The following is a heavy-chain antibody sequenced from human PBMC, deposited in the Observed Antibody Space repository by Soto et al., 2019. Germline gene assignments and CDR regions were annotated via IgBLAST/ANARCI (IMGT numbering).Heavy chain of an antibody. CDR1: GGSFSGYY. Sequence: QVQLQQWGAGLLKPSETLSLTCAVYGGSFSGYYWSWIRQPPGKGLEWIGEINHSGSTNYNPSLKSRVTISVDMSTNQVSLKLSSVTAADTAVYYCAMYGSGSYNGMDVWGQGTTVTVSS. V-gene: IGHV4-34*01. CDR3: AMYGSGSYNGMDV. D-gene: IGHD3-10*01. CDR2: INHSGST. J-gene: IGHJ6*02.